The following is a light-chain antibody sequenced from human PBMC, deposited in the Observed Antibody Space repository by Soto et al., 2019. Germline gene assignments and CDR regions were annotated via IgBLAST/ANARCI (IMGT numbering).Light chain of an antibody. V-gene: IGLV2-14*01. J-gene: IGLJ1*01. CDR3: SSYTTTNTLYV. CDR1: SSDVGGYNY. Sequence: QSALTQPASVSGSPGQSITIPCTGTSSDVGGYNYVSWYQHHPGKAPKLMIYEVFNRPSGVSSRFSGSKSGSTASLTISGLQAEDEADYYCSSYTTTNTLYVFGTGTKLTVL. CDR2: EVF.